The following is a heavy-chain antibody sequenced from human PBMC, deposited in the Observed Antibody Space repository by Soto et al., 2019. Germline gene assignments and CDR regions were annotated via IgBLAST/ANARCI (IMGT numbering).Heavy chain of an antibody. CDR1: GGSICSYD. V-gene: IGHV4-59*01. D-gene: IGHD6-13*01. Sequence: PSETLSLTCTVSGGSICSYDWSWIRQPPGKGLEWIGYIYYSGSTNYNPSLKSRVTISVDTSKNQFSLKLSSVTAADTAVYYCAREGVSSSWYNYYGMDVWGQGTTVTVSS. CDR2: IYYSGST. CDR3: AREGVSSSWYNYYGMDV. J-gene: IGHJ6*02.